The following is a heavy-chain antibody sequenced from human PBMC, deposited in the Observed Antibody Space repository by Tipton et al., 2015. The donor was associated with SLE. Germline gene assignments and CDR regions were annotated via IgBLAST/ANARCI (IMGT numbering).Heavy chain of an antibody. D-gene: IGHD1-1*01. J-gene: IGHJ4*02. Sequence: QLVQSGPEVKKPGASLNVSCKASGYTFTGYYMQWVRQAPGQGLEWMGWINPNSGATNYAQKFQGRVTMTRDTSINTAYMELSTLRSDDTAIYYCARGYRTGVYNFWGQGTLVTVSS. CDR1: GYTFTGYY. CDR2: INPNSGAT. CDR3: ARGYRTGVYNF. V-gene: IGHV1-2*02.